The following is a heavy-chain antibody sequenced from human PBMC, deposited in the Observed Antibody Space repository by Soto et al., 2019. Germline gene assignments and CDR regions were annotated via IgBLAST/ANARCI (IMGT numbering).Heavy chain of an antibody. CDR3: ARVGYSGYDYGAFDI. CDR1: GYTFTSYT. CDR2: INAGNGNT. J-gene: IGHJ3*02. V-gene: IGHV1-3*01. D-gene: IGHD5-12*01. Sequence: RASVKVSCKASGYTFTSYTMHWVRQAPGQRLEWMGWINAGNGNTIYSQRFQGRVTITRDTSASTAYMELSSLRSEDTAVYYCARVGYSGYDYGAFDIWGQGTMVTVSS.